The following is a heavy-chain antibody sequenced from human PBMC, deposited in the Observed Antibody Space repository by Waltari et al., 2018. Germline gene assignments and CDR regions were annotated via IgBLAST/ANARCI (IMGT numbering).Heavy chain of an antibody. J-gene: IGHJ3*02. CDR3: ARDEAYCGGDCYSTAFDI. D-gene: IGHD2-21*02. CDR1: GFTFSSYE. CDR2: ISSSGSTI. V-gene: IGHV3-48*03. Sequence: EVQLVESGGGLVQPGGSLRLSCAASGFTFSSYEMNWVRQAPGKGLEWFSYISSSGSTIYYADSVKGRFTSSRDNAKNSLYLQMNSLRAEDTAVYYCARDEAYCGGDCYSTAFDIWGQGTMVTVSS.